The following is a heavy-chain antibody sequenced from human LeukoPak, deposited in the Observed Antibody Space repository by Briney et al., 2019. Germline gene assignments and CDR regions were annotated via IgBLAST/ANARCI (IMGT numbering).Heavy chain of an antibody. J-gene: IGHJ4*02. CDR1: GGTFSSYA. D-gene: IGHD3-22*01. CDR2: IIPIFGTA. CDR3: ARGSFDYYDSSGYRY. V-gene: IGHV1-69*06. Sequence: SVKVSCKASGGTFSSYAISWVRQAPGQGLEWMGGIIPIFGTANYAQKFQGRVTITADKSTSTAYMELSSLRSEDTAVYYCARGSFDYYDSSGYRYWGQGALVTVSS.